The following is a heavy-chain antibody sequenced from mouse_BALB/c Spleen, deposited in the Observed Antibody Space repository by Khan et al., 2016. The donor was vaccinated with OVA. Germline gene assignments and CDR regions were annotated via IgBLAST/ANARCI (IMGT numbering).Heavy chain of an antibody. J-gene: IGHJ2*01. Sequence: EVQLQESGPGLVKPSQSLSLTCTVTGYSITSDYAWNWIRQFPGNKLEWMGYISYSGSTSYNPSLKSRISITRDTSKNQFFLQLNSVTTEDTATYDCAREGNYYGPLDYWGQGTTLTVSS. D-gene: IGHD1-1*01. V-gene: IGHV3-2*02. CDR1: GYSITSDYA. CDR3: AREGNYYGPLDY. CDR2: ISYSGST.